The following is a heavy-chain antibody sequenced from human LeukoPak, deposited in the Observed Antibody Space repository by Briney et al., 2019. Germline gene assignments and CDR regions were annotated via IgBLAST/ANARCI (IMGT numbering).Heavy chain of an antibody. Sequence: GGSLRLSCAASGLTLSSYWMHWVRQAPGKGLVWVSRINTDGSSTTYADSVKGRFTISRDNAKNSLYLQMNSLRAEDTAVYYCARDLRYSSSWYRWGFDYWGQGTLVTVSS. J-gene: IGHJ4*02. D-gene: IGHD6-13*01. CDR1: GLTLSSYW. CDR3: ARDLRYSSSWYRWGFDY. V-gene: IGHV3-74*01. CDR2: INTDGSST.